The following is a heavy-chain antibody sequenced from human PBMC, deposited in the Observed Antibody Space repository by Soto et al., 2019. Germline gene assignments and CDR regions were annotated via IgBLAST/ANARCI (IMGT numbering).Heavy chain of an antibody. V-gene: IGHV3-48*02. CDR2: ISSSSSTI. CDR1: GFTFSSYS. J-gene: IGHJ4*02. CDR3: ARDRINDDGWWIYYFDY. Sequence: PGGSLRLSCAASGFTFSSYSMNWVRQAPGKGLEWVSYISSSSSTIYYADSVKGRFTISRDNAKNSLYLQMNSLRDEDTAVYYCARDRINDDGWWIYYFDYWGQGTLVTVSS. D-gene: IGHD2-15*01.